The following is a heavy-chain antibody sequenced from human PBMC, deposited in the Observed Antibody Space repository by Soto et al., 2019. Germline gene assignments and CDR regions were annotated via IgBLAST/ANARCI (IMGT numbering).Heavy chain of an antibody. D-gene: IGHD6-13*01. CDR1: GYTFTRYD. V-gene: IGHV1-2*04. J-gene: IGHJ3*02. CDR3: ARARNYSSSWYGGVAFDI. Sequence: VSVKVSCKASGYTFTRYDMHGARQAPGPGLEWMGWINPNSGGTNYAQKFQGWVTMTRDTSISTAYMELSRLRSDDTAVYYCARARNYSSSWYGGVAFDIWGQGTMVTVSS. CDR2: INPNSGGT.